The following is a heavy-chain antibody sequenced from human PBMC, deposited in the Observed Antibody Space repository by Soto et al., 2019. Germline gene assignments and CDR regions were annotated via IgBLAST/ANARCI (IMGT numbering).Heavy chain of an antibody. CDR2: ISSSSSYI. J-gene: IGHJ6*02. CDR1: GFTFSSYS. Sequence: EVQLVESGGGLVKPGGSLRLSCAASGFTFSSYSMNWVRQAPGMGLEWVSSISSSSSYIYYADSVKGRFTISRDNAKNSLYLQMNSLRAEDTAVYYCARGGSLTGANYYYYGLDVWGQGTTVTVSS. CDR3: ARGGSLTGANYYYYGLDV. D-gene: IGHD1-20*01. V-gene: IGHV3-21*01.